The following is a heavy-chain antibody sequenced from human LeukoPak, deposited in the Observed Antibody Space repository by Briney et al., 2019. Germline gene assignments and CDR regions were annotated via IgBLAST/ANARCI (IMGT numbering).Heavy chain of an antibody. V-gene: IGHV1-69*13. CDR3: ARDKGAVVDY. CDR2: IIPIFGTA. D-gene: IGHD2-15*01. CDR1: GGTFNSYA. Sequence: ASVKVSCKASGGTFNSYAISWVRQAPGQGLEWKGGIIPIFGTANYAQKFQGRVTITADESTSTAYMELSSLRSEDTAVYYCARDKGAVVDYWGQGTLVTVSS. J-gene: IGHJ4*02.